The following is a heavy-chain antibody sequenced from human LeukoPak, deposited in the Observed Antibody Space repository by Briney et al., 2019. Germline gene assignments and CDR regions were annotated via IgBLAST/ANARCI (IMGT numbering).Heavy chain of an antibody. Sequence: GGSLRLSCAASGFTLSGYDMNWVRQAPGKGLEWVSYISSSASTIYYADSVKGRFTISRDNAKNSLYLQMNSLRAEDTAVYYCARAPGYYGSGSYDYWGQGTLVTVSS. V-gene: IGHV3-48*03. CDR3: ARAPGYYGSGSYDY. J-gene: IGHJ4*02. CDR2: ISSSASTI. D-gene: IGHD3-10*01. CDR1: GFTLSGYD.